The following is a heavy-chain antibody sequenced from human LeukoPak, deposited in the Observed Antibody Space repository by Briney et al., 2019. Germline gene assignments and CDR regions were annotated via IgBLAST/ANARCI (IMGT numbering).Heavy chain of an antibody. V-gene: IGHV3-48*03. Sequence: PGGSLRLSCAASGFIFSSYEMNWVRQAPGKGLEWVSYISSSASTVHYADSVKGRFTVSRDNAKNSLYLQMNSLRAEDTAVYYCAREPTYYYGSGTYSHYYGMDVWGQGTTVTVSS. CDR3: AREPTYYYGSGTYSHYYGMDV. CDR1: GFIFSSYE. D-gene: IGHD3-10*01. CDR2: ISSSASTV. J-gene: IGHJ6*02.